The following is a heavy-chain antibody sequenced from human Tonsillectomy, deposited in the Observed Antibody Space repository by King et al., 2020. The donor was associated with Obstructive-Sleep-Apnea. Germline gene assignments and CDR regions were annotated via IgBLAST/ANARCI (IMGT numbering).Heavy chain of an antibody. J-gene: IGHJ2*01. CDR1: GGSIRSSDFY. CDR3: ARGSDEL. V-gene: IGHV4-30-4*01. Sequence: QLQESGPGLVKPSQTLSLTCTVSGGSIRSSDFYWSWIRQPPGKGLAWVGCIFYNGSTSYNPSLKRRVAISVGTSKKEFSLKLRSATAADTAVYYCARGSDELWGRGTLVTVSS. CDR2: IFYNGST.